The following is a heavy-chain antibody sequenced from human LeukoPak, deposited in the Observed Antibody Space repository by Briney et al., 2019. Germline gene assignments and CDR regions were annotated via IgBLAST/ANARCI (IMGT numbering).Heavy chain of an antibody. CDR3: ARSFYGSGSPFDY. J-gene: IGHJ4*02. CDR1: GFTVSSNY. CDR2: IYSGGST. Sequence: PGGSLGLSCAASGFTVSSNYMSWVRQAPGKGLEWVSVIYSGGSTYYADSVKGRFTISRDNSKNTLYLQMNSLRAEDTAVYYCARSFYGSGSPFDYWGQGTLVTVSS. V-gene: IGHV3-53*01. D-gene: IGHD3-10*01.